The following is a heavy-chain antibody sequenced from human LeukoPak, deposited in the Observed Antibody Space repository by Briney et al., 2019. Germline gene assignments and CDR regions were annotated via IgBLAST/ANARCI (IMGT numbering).Heavy chain of an antibody. J-gene: IGHJ6*02. CDR1: GGSFSDYY. CDR2: INHSGST. D-gene: IGHD6-6*01. V-gene: IGHV4-34*01. Sequence: SETLSLTCAVYGGSFSDYYWSWIRQPPGKGLEWIGEINHSGSTNYNPSLKSRVTISVDTSKNQFSLKLSTVTAADTAVYYCARNSLAARLYYYYGMDVWGQGTTVTVSS. CDR3: ARNSLAARLYYYYGMDV.